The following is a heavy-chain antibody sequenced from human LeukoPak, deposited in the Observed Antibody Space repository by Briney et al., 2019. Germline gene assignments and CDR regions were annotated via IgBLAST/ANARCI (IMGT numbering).Heavy chain of an antibody. J-gene: IGHJ6*03. CDR3: AGRNFDFWNDYYYMDV. Sequence: SETLSLTCTVSGGSISCYYWSWIRQPPGKGLEWIGYIYYTGSTNYNPSLKSRLAISVDTSKNEFSLKLSSVTAADTAVYYCAGRNFDFWNDYYYMDVWGKGTTVTVSS. CDR1: GGSISCYY. CDR2: IYYTGST. D-gene: IGHD3-3*01. V-gene: IGHV4-59*01.